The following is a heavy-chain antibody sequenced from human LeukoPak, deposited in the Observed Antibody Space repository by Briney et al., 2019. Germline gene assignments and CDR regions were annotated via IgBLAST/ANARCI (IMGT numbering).Heavy chain of an antibody. Sequence: GGSLRLSCAASGFTFSSYGMHWVRQAPGKGLEWVAFIRYDGSNKYYADSVKGRFTISRDNSKNTLYLQMNSLRAEDTAVYYCANQLDGYNSFDYWGQGTLVTVSS. J-gene: IGHJ4*02. CDR2: IRYDGSNK. CDR1: GFTFSSYG. CDR3: ANQLDGYNSFDY. V-gene: IGHV3-30*02. D-gene: IGHD5-24*01.